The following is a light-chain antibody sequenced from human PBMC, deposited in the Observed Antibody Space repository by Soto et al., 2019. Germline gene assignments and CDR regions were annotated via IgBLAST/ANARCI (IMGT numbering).Light chain of an antibody. CDR3: CSYAHSGTWV. CDR1: SRDVGRNNL. CDR2: EDT. J-gene: IGLJ3*02. Sequence: QSVLTQPASVSGSPGQSITISCTGPSRDVGRNNLVSWYQHHPTKAPKLMIYEDTKRPSGISSRFSGSTSGNTASLTISGLQAEDEADYYCCSYAHSGTWVFGGGTKLTVL. V-gene: IGLV2-23*01.